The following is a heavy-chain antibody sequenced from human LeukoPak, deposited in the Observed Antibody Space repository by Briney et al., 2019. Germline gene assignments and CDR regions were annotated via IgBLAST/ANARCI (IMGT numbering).Heavy chain of an antibody. Sequence: GGSLRLSCAASGFTFSSYAMSWVRQAPGKGLEWVLAISGSGGSTYYADSVKGRFTISRDNSKNTLYLQMNSLRAEDTAVYYCAKGGYCSSTSCYTGSHNWFDPWGQGTLVTVSS. CDR1: GFTFSSYA. CDR3: AKGGYCSSTSCYTGSHNWFDP. V-gene: IGHV3-23*01. J-gene: IGHJ5*02. CDR2: ISGSGGST. D-gene: IGHD2-2*02.